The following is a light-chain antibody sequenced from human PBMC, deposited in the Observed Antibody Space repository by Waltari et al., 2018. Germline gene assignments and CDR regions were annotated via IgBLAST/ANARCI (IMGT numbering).Light chain of an antibody. Sequence: RQIIIYYATGTNCLAWYQQRRGQPPKLLISWASTRGSGVPDRFSGSESGTDFTLTINNLQPEDVAVYYCQQYYRSRSFGQGTKVEIK. CDR3: QQYYRSRS. CDR1: QIIIYYATGTNC. V-gene: IGKV4-1*01. CDR2: WAS. J-gene: IGKJ1*01.